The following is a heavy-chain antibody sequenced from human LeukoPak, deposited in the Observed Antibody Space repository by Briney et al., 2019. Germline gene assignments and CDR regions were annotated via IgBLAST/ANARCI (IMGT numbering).Heavy chain of an antibody. J-gene: IGHJ4*02. V-gene: IGHV3-53*01. CDR2: IYSDGST. CDR3: ARVRYYGSGTYFFDY. D-gene: IGHD3-10*01. CDR1: GFTVSSNY. Sequence: TGGSLRLSCAASGFTVSSNYMSWVRQAPGKGLEWVSVIYSDGSTYYMDSVKGRFTISTDNSKSKLYLQMNSLRAEDTAVYFCARVRYYGSGTYFFDYWGQGTLVTVSS.